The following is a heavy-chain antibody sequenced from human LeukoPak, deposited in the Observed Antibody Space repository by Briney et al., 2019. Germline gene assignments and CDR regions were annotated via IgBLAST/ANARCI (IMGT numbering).Heavy chain of an antibody. CDR2: VYYSGST. J-gene: IGHJ3*02. V-gene: IGHV4-59*08. CDR3: ASYYYDSSGPDAFDI. CDR1: GGSISSYY. D-gene: IGHD3-22*01. Sequence: SETLSLTCTVSGGSISSYYWSWIRQPPGKGLEWIGYVYYSGSTNYNPSLKSRVTISVDTSKNQFSLKLSSVTAADTAVYYCASYYYDSSGPDAFDIWGQGTMVTVSS.